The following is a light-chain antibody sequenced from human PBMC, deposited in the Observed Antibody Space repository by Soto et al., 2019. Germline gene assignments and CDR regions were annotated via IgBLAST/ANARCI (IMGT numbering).Light chain of an antibody. V-gene: IGKV3-20*01. CDR2: GTS. CDR3: QHFGTTPWT. J-gene: IGKJ1*01. CDR1: QSFSSNS. Sequence: DIVLTQSPGTLSVSPGERATLSCRASQSFSSNSLAWYQQKPGQAPRLLIYGTSSRATGVPDRFSGSGSGTDFTLTINRLEPEDFAMYYCQHFGTTPWTFGQGTKVEIK.